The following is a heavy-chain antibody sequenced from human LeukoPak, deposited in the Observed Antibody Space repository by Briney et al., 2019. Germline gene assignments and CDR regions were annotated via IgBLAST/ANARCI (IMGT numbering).Heavy chain of an antibody. J-gene: IGHJ4*02. Sequence: GGSLRLSCAASGFTFNNYDMNWVRQAPGKGLEWVSSISSSSDYIYYADSVKGRFTISRDNAKNSLFLQMNSLRAEDTAVYYCATDGPLGDFDYWGQGSLVTVSS. V-gene: IGHV3-21*01. CDR3: ATDGPLGDFDY. CDR1: GFTFNNYD. CDR2: ISSSSDYI. D-gene: IGHD7-27*01.